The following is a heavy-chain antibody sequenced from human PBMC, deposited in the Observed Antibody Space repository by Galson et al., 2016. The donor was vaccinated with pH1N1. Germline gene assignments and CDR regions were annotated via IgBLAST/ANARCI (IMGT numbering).Heavy chain of an antibody. CDR1: GFIFSNYA. CDR3: AKRGQRVYV. CDR2: IIGTGDST. J-gene: IGHJ6*02. Sequence: SLRLSCAASGFIFSNYAMSWVRQAPGKGLEWVSAIIGTGDSTYYADSVKGRFTISRDNSTNTLYLQMNSLRAEDTAIYYCAKRGQRVYVWGQGTRSPSP. V-gene: IGHV3-23*01.